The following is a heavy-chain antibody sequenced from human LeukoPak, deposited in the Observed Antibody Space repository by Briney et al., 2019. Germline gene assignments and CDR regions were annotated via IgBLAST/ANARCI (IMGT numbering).Heavy chain of an antibody. Sequence: SQTLSLTCTVSGGSISSGDYYWSWIRQPPGKGLEWIGYIYYSGNTYYDPSLKSRVTISVDTSKNQFSLKLTSVTAADTAVYYCARDLVPAPIPYNWFDPWGQGTLVTVSS. CDR3: ARDLVPAPIPYNWFDP. V-gene: IGHV4-30-4*01. CDR1: GGSISSGDYY. J-gene: IGHJ5*02. CDR2: IYYSGNT. D-gene: IGHD2-2*01.